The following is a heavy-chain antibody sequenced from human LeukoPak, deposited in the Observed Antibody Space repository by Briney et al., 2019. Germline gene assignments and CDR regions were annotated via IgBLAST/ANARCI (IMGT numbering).Heavy chain of an antibody. D-gene: IGHD3-22*01. CDR2: INHSGST. J-gene: IGHJ4*02. V-gene: IGHV4-34*01. CDR1: GGSFSGYY. CDR3: ARELVVTMRTQYYFDY. Sequence: SETLSLTCAVYGGSFSGYYWSWIRQPPGKGLEWIGEINHSGSTNYNPSLKSRVTISVDTSKNQFSLKLSSVTAADTAVYYCARELVVTMRTQYYFDYWGQGTLVTVSS.